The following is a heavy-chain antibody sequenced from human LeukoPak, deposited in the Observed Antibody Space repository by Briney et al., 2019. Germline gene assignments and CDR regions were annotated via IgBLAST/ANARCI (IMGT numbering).Heavy chain of an antibody. Sequence: GASVKVSCKASGYTFIRNGISWVRQAPGQGLEWMGWISPYNENRKYLQKLQGRVTLSTDTSTSTAYMELRSLTSDDTAVYYCARGGLEWFGELSLFDYWGQGTLVTVSS. CDR3: ARGGLEWFGELSLFDY. J-gene: IGHJ4*02. CDR1: GYTFIRNG. V-gene: IGHV1-18*01. CDR2: ISPYNENR. D-gene: IGHD3-10*01.